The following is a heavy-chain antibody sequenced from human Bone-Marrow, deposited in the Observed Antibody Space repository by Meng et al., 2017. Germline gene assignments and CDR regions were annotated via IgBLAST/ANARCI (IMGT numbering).Heavy chain of an antibody. J-gene: IGHJ4*02. CDR1: GFTVSSNY. CDR3: ATTDYYDTSGYYPFDY. V-gene: IGHV3-53*01. D-gene: IGHD3-22*01. CDR2: IYSGGST. Sequence: GESLKISCAASGFTVSSNYMSWVRQAPGKGLEWVSVIYSGGSTYYADSVKGRFTISRDNAKNSLYLQMNSLRAEDTALYYCATTDYYDTSGYYPFDYWGQGTLVTVSS.